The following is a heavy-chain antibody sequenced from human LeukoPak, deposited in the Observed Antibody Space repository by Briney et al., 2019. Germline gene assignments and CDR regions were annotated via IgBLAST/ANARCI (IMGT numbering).Heavy chain of an antibody. V-gene: IGHV3-30-3*01. D-gene: IGHD1-26*01. CDR1: GFTFSSYA. Sequence: GGSLRLSCAASGFTFSSYAMHWVRQAPGKGLEWVAVISYDGSNKYYADSVKGRFTISRDNSKNTLYLQMNSLRAEDTAVYYCARESSRGSEWELLPDNWFDPWGQGTLVTVSS. J-gene: IGHJ5*02. CDR2: ISYDGSNK. CDR3: ARESSRGSEWELLPDNWFDP.